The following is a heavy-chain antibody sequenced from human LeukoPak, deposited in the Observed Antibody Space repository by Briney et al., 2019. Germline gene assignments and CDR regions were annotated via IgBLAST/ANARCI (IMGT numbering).Heavy chain of an antibody. V-gene: IGHV4-4*07. CDR2: VDTSGRT. Sequence: SETLSLTCSVSGDSISSYYWNWIRQPAGKGLEWIGRVDTSGRTNYNPSLKSRLTMSLDTSKNQFSLRVSSVTAADTAVYYCARRGSLAYNWIDPWGQGILVTVSS. CDR3: ARRGSLAYNWIDP. D-gene: IGHD6-13*01. CDR1: GDSISSYY. J-gene: IGHJ5*02.